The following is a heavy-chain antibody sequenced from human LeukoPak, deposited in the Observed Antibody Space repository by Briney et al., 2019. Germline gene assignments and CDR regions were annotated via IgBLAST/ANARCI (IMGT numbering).Heavy chain of an antibody. Sequence: GESLKISCKGSGCSFTSYWIGWVRQMPGKGLEWMGIIYPGDSDTRYSPSFQGQVTISADKSIGTAYLQWSSLKASDTAMYYCASRVGAIADAFDIWGQGTMVTVSS. J-gene: IGHJ3*02. CDR2: IYPGDSDT. CDR3: ASRVGAIADAFDI. V-gene: IGHV5-51*01. D-gene: IGHD1-26*01. CDR1: GCSFTSYW.